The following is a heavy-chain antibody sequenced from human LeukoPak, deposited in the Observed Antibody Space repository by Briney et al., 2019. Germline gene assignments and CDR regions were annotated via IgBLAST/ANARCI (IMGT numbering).Heavy chain of an antibody. Sequence: ASVKVSCKASGYTFTDYYMHWVRQAPGQGLEWVGWINPNPNSGGTNYAQKFQGRVTMTRDTSIKTAYMELSSLRSDDTAVYYCARGSYGYDWGQGTLATVSS. V-gene: IGHV1-2*02. CDR2: INPNPNSGGT. J-gene: IGHJ4*02. CDR1: GYTFTDYY. CDR3: ARGSYGYD. D-gene: IGHD1-26*01.